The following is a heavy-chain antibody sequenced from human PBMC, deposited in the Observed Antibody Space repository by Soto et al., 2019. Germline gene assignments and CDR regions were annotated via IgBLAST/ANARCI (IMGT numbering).Heavy chain of an antibody. CDR2: IKHDGSEK. D-gene: IGHD3-9*01. J-gene: IGHJ4*02. CDR1: GFTFSRYW. CDR3: ASYYDILTGYYKFDY. Sequence: EVQLVESGGGLVQPGGSLRLSCAASGFTFSRYWMTWVRQAPGKGLEWVANIKHDGSEKYYVDSVKGRFTISRDNAKNSLYLQMNSLIAEDTAVYYCASYYDILTGYYKFDYWGQGTLVTVSS. V-gene: IGHV3-7*01.